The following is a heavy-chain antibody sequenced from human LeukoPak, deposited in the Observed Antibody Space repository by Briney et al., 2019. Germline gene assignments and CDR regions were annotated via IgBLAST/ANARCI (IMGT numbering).Heavy chain of an antibody. CDR2: ISYDGSNK. V-gene: IGHV3-30*18. D-gene: IGHD5-18*01. CDR3: AKVEDAPTWIQLWLPKDYYYYGMDV. CDR1: GFTFSSYG. J-gene: IGHJ6*02. Sequence: QPGGSLRLSCAASGFTFSSYGMHWVRQAPGKGLGWVAVISYDGSNKYYADSVKGRFTISRDNSKNTLYLQMNSLRAEDTAVYYCAKVEDAPTWIQLWLPKDYYYYGMDVWGQGTTVTVSS.